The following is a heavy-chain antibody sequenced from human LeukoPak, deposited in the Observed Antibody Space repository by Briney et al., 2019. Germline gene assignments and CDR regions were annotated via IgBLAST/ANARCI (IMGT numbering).Heavy chain of an antibody. Sequence: SETLSLTCAVYGGSFSGYYWSWIRQPPGKGLEWIGEINHSGSTNYNPSLKSRVTISVDTSKNQFSLKLSSVTAADTAVYYCAGAVVTFFATFGYWGQGTLVTVSS. CDR2: INHSGST. V-gene: IGHV4-34*01. CDR3: AGAVVTFFATFGY. J-gene: IGHJ4*02. CDR1: GGSFSGYY. D-gene: IGHD4-23*01.